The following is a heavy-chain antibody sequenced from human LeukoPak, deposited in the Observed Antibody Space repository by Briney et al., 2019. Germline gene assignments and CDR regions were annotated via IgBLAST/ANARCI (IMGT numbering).Heavy chain of an antibody. CDR1: GFSLSNSGVG. CDR3: AHSRLRYFEWSLYTGWFDP. J-gene: IGHJ5*02. Sequence: SGPTLVKPTQTLTLTCTFSGFSLSNSGVGVGWIRQPPGKALEWLALIYLDDDKLYSPSLKSRLTITKDTSKNQVVLTMTNMDPVDTATYYCAHSRLRYFEWSLYTGWFDPWGQGTLVTVSS. D-gene: IGHD3-9*01. CDR2: IYLDDDK. V-gene: IGHV2-5*02.